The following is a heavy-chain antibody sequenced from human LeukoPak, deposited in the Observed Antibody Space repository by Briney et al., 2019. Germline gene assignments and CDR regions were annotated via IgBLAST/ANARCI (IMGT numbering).Heavy chain of an antibody. CDR3: AREIRTYYYDSSGSEED. V-gene: IGHV4-31*03. CDR2: IYYSGST. CDR1: GGSISSGGYY. D-gene: IGHD3-22*01. Sequence: PSETLSLTCTVSGGSISSGGYYWSWIRQHPGKGLEWIGYIYYSGSTYYNPSLKSRVTISVDTSKNQFSLKLSSVTAADTAVYYCAREIRTYYYDSSGSEEDWGQGTLVTVSS. J-gene: IGHJ4*02.